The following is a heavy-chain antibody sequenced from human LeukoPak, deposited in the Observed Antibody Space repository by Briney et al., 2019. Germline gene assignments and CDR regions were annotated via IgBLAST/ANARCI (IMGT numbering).Heavy chain of an antibody. CDR2: ISWNSGSI. CDR1: GFTFSSYA. Sequence: GGSLRLSCAASGFTFSSYAMHWVRQAPGKGLEWVSGISWNSGSIGYADSVKGRFTISRDNAKNSLYLQMNSLRAEDMALYYCAKDISAAIVTNAFDIWGQGTMVTVSS. CDR3: AKDISAAIVTNAFDI. D-gene: IGHD2-2*01. J-gene: IGHJ3*02. V-gene: IGHV3-9*03.